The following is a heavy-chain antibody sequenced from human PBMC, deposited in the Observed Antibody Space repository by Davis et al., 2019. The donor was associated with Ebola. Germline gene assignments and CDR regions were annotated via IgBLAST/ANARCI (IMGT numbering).Heavy chain of an antibody. CDR3: ARESVQYHYAVDV. CDR1: GDSFSDYY. Sequence: MPSETLSLTCAVYGDSFSDYYWSWIRQTPGKGLEWIAEINHRGRTNHNPSLKRRVTISVDTSKNQLSLKVASVTAADTAVYYCARESVQYHYAVDVWGQGTTVTVSS. CDR2: INHRGRT. J-gene: IGHJ6*02. V-gene: IGHV4-34*01.